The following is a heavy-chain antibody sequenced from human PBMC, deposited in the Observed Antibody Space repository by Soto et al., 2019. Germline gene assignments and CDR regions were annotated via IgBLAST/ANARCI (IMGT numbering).Heavy chain of an antibody. V-gene: IGHV3-15*07. J-gene: IGHJ3*02. CDR2: IKSKPDGETT. Sequence: EVQLVESGGGLVKPGGSLRLSCAASGFTFSNSWFNWVRQAPGKGLGWVGRIKSKPDGETTDYAAPVKGRFTISRDDSKNTLYLQMNSLKTEDTAVYYCTTEPWDSSTWDAFDIWGQGTMVIVSS. CDR3: TTEPWDSSTWDAFDI. CDR1: GFTFSNSW. D-gene: IGHD6-13*01.